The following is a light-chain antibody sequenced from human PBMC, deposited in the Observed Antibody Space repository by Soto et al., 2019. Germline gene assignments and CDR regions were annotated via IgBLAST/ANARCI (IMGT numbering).Light chain of an antibody. CDR2: AAS. J-gene: IGKJ4*01. CDR1: QAINNY. CDR3: QKFNSGPT. Sequence: DIQMTQSPSSLSASVGDRVTITCRASQAINNYLAWYQQKPGKVPPLLISAASTLQSGVPSRFSGSGSGTDITLTISSLQPEDVATYYCQKFNSGPTFGGGTKVEI. V-gene: IGKV1-27*01.